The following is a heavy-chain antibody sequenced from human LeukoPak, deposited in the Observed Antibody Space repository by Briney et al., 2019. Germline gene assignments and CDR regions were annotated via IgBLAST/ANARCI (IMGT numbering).Heavy chain of an antibody. V-gene: IGHV3-48*01. Sequence: GGSLRLSCAASGFSFSTSSMNWVRQTPGKGLEWLSYISSTGNPIYYADSVRGRFIISRDNAKNSLYLQMNRLRAEDTAMYYRTSHLNHWGQGTLVTVSS. J-gene: IGHJ4*02. CDR2: ISSTGNPI. CDR3: TSHLNH. CDR1: GFSFSTSS.